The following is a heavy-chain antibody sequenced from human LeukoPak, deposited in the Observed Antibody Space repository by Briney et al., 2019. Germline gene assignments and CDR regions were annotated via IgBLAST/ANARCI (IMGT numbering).Heavy chain of an antibody. V-gene: IGHV4-39*01. D-gene: IGHD3-10*01. CDR2: IFYSGRT. CDR3: ARQAGSGGCLDC. J-gene: IGHJ4*02. Sequence: KPSETLSLTCTVSGDSIGGSVDYWVWIRQPPGKGLEWIGSIFYSGRTYYNPSLKSRVTISVDTSKNQFSLKLTSVTAADTALYYCARQAGSGGCLDCWGQGTLVTVSS. CDR1: GDSIGGSVDY.